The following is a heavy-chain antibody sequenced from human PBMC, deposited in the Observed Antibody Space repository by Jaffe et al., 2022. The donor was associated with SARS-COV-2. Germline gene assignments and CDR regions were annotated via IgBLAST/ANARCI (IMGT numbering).Heavy chain of an antibody. J-gene: IGHJ4*02. CDR2: IYYSGST. CDR1: GGSISSYY. Sequence: QVQLQESGPGLVKPSETLSLTCTVSGGSISSYYWSWIRQPPGKGLEWIGYIYYSGSTNYNPSLKSRVTISVDTSKNQFSLKLSSVTAADTAVYYCARADYGDYVLYFDYWGQGTLVTVSS. V-gene: IGHV4-59*01. CDR3: ARADYGDYVLYFDY. D-gene: IGHD4-17*01.